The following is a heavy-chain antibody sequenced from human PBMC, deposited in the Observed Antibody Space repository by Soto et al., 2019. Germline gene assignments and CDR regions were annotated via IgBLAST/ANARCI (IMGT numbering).Heavy chain of an antibody. J-gene: IGHJ4*02. Sequence: GGSLRLSCAASGFTFSDYYMSWIRQAPGKGLEWVSYISSSSSYTNYADSVKGRFTISRDNAKNSLYLQMNSLRAEDTAVYYCARVGYSYGSVDYWGQGTLVTVPQ. CDR1: GFTFSDYY. CDR2: ISSSSSYT. V-gene: IGHV3-11*06. CDR3: ARVGYSYGSVDY. D-gene: IGHD5-18*01.